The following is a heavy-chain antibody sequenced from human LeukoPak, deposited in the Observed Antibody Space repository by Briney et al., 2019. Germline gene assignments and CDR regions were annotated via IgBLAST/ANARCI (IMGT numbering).Heavy chain of an antibody. V-gene: IGHV7-4-1*02. D-gene: IGHD1-26*01. Sequence: ASVKVSCKASGYTFNRYGMNWVRQAPGHGLEWMGWINTNTGNPTYAQGFTGRFVFSLDTSVSTAYLQINSLRAEDTAVYYCARDSISGSYVHYDNWGQGTLVTVSS. CDR1: GYTFNRYG. J-gene: IGHJ4*02. CDR2: INTNTGNP. CDR3: ARDSISGSYVHYDN.